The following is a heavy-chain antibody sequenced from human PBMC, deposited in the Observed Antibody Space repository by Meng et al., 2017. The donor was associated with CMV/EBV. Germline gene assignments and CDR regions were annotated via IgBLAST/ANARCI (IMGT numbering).Heavy chain of an antibody. J-gene: IGHJ4*02. CDR1: GFTFDDYT. V-gene: IGHV3-43*01. CDR2: ISWDGGST. D-gene: IGHD4-11*01. Sequence: GESLKISCAASGFTFDDYTMHWVRQAPGKGLEWVSLISWDGGSTYYADSVKGRFTISRDNAKNTLYLQMNSLRAEDTAVYYCARDLGYSNCLDYWGQGTLVTVSS. CDR3: ARDLGYSNCLDY.